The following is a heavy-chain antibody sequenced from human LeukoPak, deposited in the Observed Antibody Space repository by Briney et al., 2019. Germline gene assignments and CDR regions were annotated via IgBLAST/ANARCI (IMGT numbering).Heavy chain of an antibody. CDR1: GGSISSGGYY. CDR3: ARGRYDILTGYDDAFDI. J-gene: IGHJ3*02. V-gene: IGHV4-31*03. CDR2: IYYSGST. Sequence: PSQTLSLTCTVSGGSISSGGYYWSWIRQHPGKGLEWIGYIYYSGSTYYNPSLKSRVTISVDTSKNQFSLKLSSVTAADTAVCYCARGRYDILTGYDDAFDIWGQGTMVTVSS. D-gene: IGHD3-9*01.